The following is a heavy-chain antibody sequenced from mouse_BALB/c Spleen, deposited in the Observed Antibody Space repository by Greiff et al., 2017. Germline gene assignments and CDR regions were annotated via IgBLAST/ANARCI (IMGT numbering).Heavy chain of an antibody. J-gene: IGHJ2*01. Sequence: EVMLVESGGGLVQPGGSLKLSCAASGFTFSSYGMSWVRQTPDKRLELVATINSNGGSTYYPDSVKGRFTISRDNAKNTLYLQMSSLKSEDTAMYYCARRGTMGKTYYFDYWGQGTTLTVSS. V-gene: IGHV5-6-3*01. D-gene: IGHD2-3*01. CDR1: GFTFSSYG. CDR3: ARRGTMGKTYYFDY. CDR2: INSNGGST.